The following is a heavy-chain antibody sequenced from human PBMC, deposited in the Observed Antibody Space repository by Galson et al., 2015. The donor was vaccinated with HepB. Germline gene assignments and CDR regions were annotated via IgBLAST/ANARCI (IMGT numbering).Heavy chain of an antibody. CDR2: IYYSGST. V-gene: IGHV4-39*01. Sequence: ETLSLTCTVSGGSISSSSYYWGWIRQPPGKGLEWIGSIYYSGSTYYNPSLKSRVTISVDTSKNQFSLKLSSVTAADTAVYYCASSYSSSATFDYWGQGTLVTVSS. CDR1: GGSISSSSYY. J-gene: IGHJ4*02. D-gene: IGHD6-6*01. CDR3: ASSYSSSATFDY.